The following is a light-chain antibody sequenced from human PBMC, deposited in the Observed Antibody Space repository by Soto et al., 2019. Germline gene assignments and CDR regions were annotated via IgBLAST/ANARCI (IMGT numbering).Light chain of an antibody. V-gene: IGKV3-20*01. CDR2: GAS. Sequence: EIGLTQSPGTLSFSPGERATLSCRASQSVSSDYLAWYQQKPGQAPRLLIYGASSRATGIPDRFSGSGSGTDFTLTVSRLEPEDFAVFYCQQYGSSPPTFGQGTKVEIK. CDR3: QQYGSSPPT. CDR1: QSVSSDY. J-gene: IGKJ2*01.